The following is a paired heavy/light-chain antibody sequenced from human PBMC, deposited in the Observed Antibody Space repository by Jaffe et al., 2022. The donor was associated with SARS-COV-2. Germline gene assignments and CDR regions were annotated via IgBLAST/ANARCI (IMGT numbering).Light chain of an antibody. V-gene: IGLV1-44*01. J-gene: IGLJ3*02. CDR3: AAWDDSLNGLV. CDR2: SNN. CDR1: SSNIGSNT. Sequence: QSVLAQPPSASGTPGQRVTISCSGSSSNIGSNTVNWYQQLPGTAPKLLIYSNNQRPSGVPDRFSGSKSGTSASLAISGLQSEDEADYYCAAWDDSLNGLVFGGGTKLTVL.
Heavy chain of an antibody. V-gene: IGHV3-23*04. CDR1: GFTFNNYA. J-gene: IGHJ4*02. CDR2: ISGSGEGT. Sequence: EVQLVESGGGLVQPGESLRLSCVASGFTFNNYAMSWVRQAPGKGLEWVSGISGSGEGTYYADSVKGRFTISRDNSKNTLYLQMNTLRAEDTAVFYCAKDLTAYYYASGNYRSGRGGTPDFWGQGTLVTVSS. D-gene: IGHD3-10*01. CDR3: AKDLTAYYYASGNYRSGRGGTPDF.